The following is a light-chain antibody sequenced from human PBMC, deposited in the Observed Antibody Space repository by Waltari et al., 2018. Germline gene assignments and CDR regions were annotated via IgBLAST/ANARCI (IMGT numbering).Light chain of an antibody. V-gene: IGLV2-11*01. CDR1: GSDVGDFKY. Sequence: QSALTQPRSVSGSPGQSVTISCTGIGSDVGDFKYVSWYQQHPGKAPKLVIYDVTQRPSGVPARFSGSRSGYSASLTVSGLQGEDEADYYCCSYAGSWVFGGGTKLTVL. CDR3: CSYAGSWV. J-gene: IGLJ3*02. CDR2: DVT.